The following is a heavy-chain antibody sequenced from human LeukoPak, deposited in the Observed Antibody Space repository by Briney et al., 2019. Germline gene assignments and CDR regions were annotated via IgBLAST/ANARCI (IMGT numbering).Heavy chain of an antibody. V-gene: IGHV3-21*01. CDR3: ARDRGSYGSGSYYDY. CDR2: ISSSSSYV. J-gene: IGHJ4*02. Sequence: GGSLGLSCAASGFSFSSYSMNWVRQAPGKGLEWVSSISSSSSYVYYADSVKGRFTISRDNAKYSLYLQMNSLRAEDTAVYYCARDRGSYGSGSYYDYWGQGTLVTVSS. D-gene: IGHD3-10*01. CDR1: GFSFSSYS.